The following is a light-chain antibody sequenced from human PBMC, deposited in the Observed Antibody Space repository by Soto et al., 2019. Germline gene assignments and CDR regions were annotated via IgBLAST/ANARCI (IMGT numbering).Light chain of an antibody. J-gene: IGKJ2*01. CDR3: QQYESFSPYT. Sequence: DIQMTQSPSTLSAFVGDRVTITCRASQSVSSSLAWYQQKPGKAPKLLIYAASTLESAVPSRFSGSGFGTEFTLTISSLQPDDFATYYCQQYESFSPYTFGHGTNLEIK. CDR1: QSVSSS. CDR2: AAS. V-gene: IGKV1-5*01.